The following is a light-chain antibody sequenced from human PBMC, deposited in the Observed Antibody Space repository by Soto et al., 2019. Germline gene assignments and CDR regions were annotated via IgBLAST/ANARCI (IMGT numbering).Light chain of an antibody. V-gene: IGKV3-20*01. CDR2: GPS. CDR3: QQYGSSPYT. J-gene: IGKJ2*01. Sequence: EILLTQSPGTLSLSPGERATLSCRASQSVPKNYLAWYQQEPGQAPRLLIYGPSSRATGIPDRFSGSGSGTDFTLTISRLEPEDFAVYYCQQYGSSPYTFGQGTKVEI. CDR1: QSVPKNY.